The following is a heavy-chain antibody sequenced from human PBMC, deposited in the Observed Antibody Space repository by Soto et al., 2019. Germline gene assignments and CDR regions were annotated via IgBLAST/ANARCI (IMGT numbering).Heavy chain of an antibody. CDR2: IYYSGST. J-gene: IGHJ6*02. CDR1: GGSISSYY. V-gene: IGHV4-59*01. CDR3: ARDWAAAGYYYYGMDV. D-gene: IGHD6-13*01. Sequence: QVQLQESGPGLVKPSETLSLTRTVSGGSISSYYWSWIRQPPGKGLEWIGYIYYSGSTNYNPSLKSRVTISVDTSKNQFSLKLSSVTAADTAVYYCARDWAAAGYYYYGMDVWGQGTTVTVSS.